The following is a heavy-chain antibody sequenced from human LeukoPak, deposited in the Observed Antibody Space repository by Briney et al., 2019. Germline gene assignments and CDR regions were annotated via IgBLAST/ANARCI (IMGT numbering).Heavy chain of an antibody. CDR3: ARDTKRAGCDY. D-gene: IGHD6-19*01. V-gene: IGHV4-34*01. CDR1: GGSFSGYY. J-gene: IGHJ4*02. CDR2: INHSGST. Sequence: SETLSLTCAVYGGSFSGYYWSWIRQPPGKGLEWIGEINHSGSTNYNPSLKSRVTISVDTSKNQFSLKLSSVTAADTAVYYCARDTKRAGCDYWGQGTLVTVSS.